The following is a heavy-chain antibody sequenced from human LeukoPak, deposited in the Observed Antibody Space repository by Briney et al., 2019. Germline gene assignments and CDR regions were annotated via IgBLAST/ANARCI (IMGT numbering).Heavy chain of an antibody. CDR1: GFTFNTYA. CDR3: AKNGGYSYGIHGPLGGYYYYYMDV. J-gene: IGHJ6*03. Sequence: GGSLRLSCAASGFTFNTYAMSWVRQAPGEGLEWVSGIIGGGGSTYYADSVKGRFTISRDNSKNTLYLQMSSLRAEDTAVYYCAKNGGYSYGIHGPLGGYYYYYMDVWGKGTTVTVSS. V-gene: IGHV3-23*01. CDR2: IIGGGGST. D-gene: IGHD5-18*01.